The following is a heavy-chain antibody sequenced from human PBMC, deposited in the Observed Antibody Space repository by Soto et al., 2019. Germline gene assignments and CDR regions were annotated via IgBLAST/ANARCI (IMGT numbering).Heavy chain of an antibody. CDR2: INSDGSST. Sequence: EVQLVESGGGLVQPGGSLRLSCAASGFTFSRHWMHWVRQAPGKGLVWVSRINSDGSSTTYADSVKGRFTISRDNAKNTLYLQMNSLSAEDTAGYYCARDFPHDTSGHDYGGQGTLVTVSS. CDR3: ARDFPHDTSGHDY. V-gene: IGHV3-74*01. CDR1: GFTFSRHW. J-gene: IGHJ4*02. D-gene: IGHD3-22*01.